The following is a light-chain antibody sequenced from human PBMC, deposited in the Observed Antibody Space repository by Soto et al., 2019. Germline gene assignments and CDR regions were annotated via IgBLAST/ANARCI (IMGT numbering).Light chain of an antibody. CDR3: QQYGSSGT. CDR2: GAS. Sequence: EIVMTQSPGTLSLSLGERSTLSFMSSQSVSSSYLAWYQQKPGQAPRLLIYGASNRATGIPDRFSGSGSGTDFTLTISRLEPEDFAVYYCQQYGSSGTFGQGTMVDTK. V-gene: IGKV3-20*01. CDR1: QSVSSSY. J-gene: IGKJ1*01.